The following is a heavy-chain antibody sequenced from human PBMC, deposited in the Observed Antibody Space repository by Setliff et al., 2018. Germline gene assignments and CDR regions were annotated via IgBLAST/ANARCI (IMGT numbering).Heavy chain of an antibody. V-gene: IGHV1-69*05. CDR1: GGTFSSYG. Sequence: ASVKVSCKASGGTFSSYGISWVRQAPGQGLEWMGGTIPIFGTTNYAQKFQGRVTIITDESTTTAYMELSSLRSDDTAVYYCAREGVDSRSSTDYRYYMDVWGKGTTVTV. D-gene: IGHD3-22*01. CDR2: TIPIFGTT. J-gene: IGHJ6*03. CDR3: AREGVDSRSSTDYRYYMDV.